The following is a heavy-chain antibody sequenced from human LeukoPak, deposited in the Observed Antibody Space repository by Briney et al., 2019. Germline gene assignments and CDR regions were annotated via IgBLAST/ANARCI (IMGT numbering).Heavy chain of an antibody. J-gene: IGHJ3*02. CDR3: ATGRVGATFDAFDI. D-gene: IGHD1-26*01. CDR1: GFTFSSYS. CDR2: ISSSSSYI. Sequence: GGSLRLSCAASGFTFSSYSMNWVRQAPGKGLEWVSSISSSSSYIYHADSVKGRFTISRDNAKNSLYLQMNSLRAEDTAVYYCATGRVGATFDAFDIWGQGTMVTVSS. V-gene: IGHV3-21*01.